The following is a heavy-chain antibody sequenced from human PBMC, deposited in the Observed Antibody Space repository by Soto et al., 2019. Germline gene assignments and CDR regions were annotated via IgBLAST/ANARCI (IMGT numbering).Heavy chain of an antibody. CDR2: ISGSGGDT. D-gene: IGHD3-3*01. CDR1: GFTFSSYA. J-gene: IGHJ4*02. CDR3: ARVRITIFGVAKYYFDY. V-gene: IGHV3-23*01. Sequence: PGGSLRLSCAASGFTFSSYAMTWVRQAPGKGLEWVSSISGSGGDTYYADSVKGRFTISRDNSKNTLYLQMNSLRAEDTAVYYCARVRITIFGVAKYYFDYWGQGTLVTVSS.